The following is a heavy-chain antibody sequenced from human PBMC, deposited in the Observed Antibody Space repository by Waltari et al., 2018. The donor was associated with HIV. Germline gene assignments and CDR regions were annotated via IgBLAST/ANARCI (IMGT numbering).Heavy chain of an antibody. J-gene: IGHJ4*02. CDR3: TRWTAAAGTAFDY. Sequence: EVQLVESGGALVQPGGSLTLSCAASGFNFKGSAIPWVRQASGKGREWGGRIRSKLDSFATAYGASMKGRFTISRDDSKNTAYLQMNSLKTEDTALYYCTRWTAAAGTAFDYWGLGTLVTVSS. CDR2: IRSKLDSFAT. D-gene: IGHD6-13*01. V-gene: IGHV3-73*01. CDR1: GFNFKGSA.